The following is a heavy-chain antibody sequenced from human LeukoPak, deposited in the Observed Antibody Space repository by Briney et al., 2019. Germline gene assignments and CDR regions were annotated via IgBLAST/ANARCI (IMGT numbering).Heavy chain of an antibody. CDR3: VRLGGVGATIDY. Sequence: SETLSLTCTVSGGPIGTYSWSWIRQPPGKGLEWIGNIYNSGTTHYNPSLMSRVTISVGTSKNQFSLKLSSVTAADTAVYYCVRLGGVGATIDYWGQGTLVTVSS. CDR1: GGPIGTYS. CDR2: IYNSGTT. J-gene: IGHJ4*02. V-gene: IGHV4-59*01. D-gene: IGHD1-26*01.